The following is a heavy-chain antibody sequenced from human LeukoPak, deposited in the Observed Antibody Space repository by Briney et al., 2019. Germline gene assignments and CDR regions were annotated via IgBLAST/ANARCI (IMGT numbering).Heavy chain of an antibody. V-gene: IGHV4-34*01. CDR3: ARGSIAAAVGRRAPTAPQKTPSAGKRRNYFDY. Sequence: SETLSLTCAVYGGSFSGYYWSWIRQPPGKGQEWIGEINHSGSTNYNPSLKSRVTISVDTSKNQFSLKLSSVTAADTAVYYCARGSIAAAVGRRAPTAPQKTPSAGKRRNYFDYWGQGTLVTVSS. CDR1: GGSFSGYY. J-gene: IGHJ4*02. D-gene: IGHD6-13*01. CDR2: INHSGST.